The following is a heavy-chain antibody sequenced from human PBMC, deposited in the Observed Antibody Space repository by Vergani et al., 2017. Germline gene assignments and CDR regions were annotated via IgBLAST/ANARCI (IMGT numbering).Heavy chain of an antibody. CDR2: IYHSGST. CDR1: GGSISSGGYS. CDR3: ATTSGYGEATGWFDP. V-gene: IGHV4-30-2*02. Sequence: QLQLQESGSGLVKPSQTLSLTCAVSGGSISSGGYSWSWIRQPPGKGLEWIGYIYHSGSTYYNPSLKSRVTISVDRSKNQFSLKLSSVTAADTAVYYCATTSGYGEATGWFDPWGQGTLVTVSS. J-gene: IGHJ5*02. D-gene: IGHD4-17*01.